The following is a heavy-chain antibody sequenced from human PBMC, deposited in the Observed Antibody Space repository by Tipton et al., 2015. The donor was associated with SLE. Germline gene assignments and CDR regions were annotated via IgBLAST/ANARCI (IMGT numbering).Heavy chain of an antibody. Sequence: LRLSCTTSRFTFSSNWMSWVRQAPGKGLEWIGNIHYSGSTNYIPSLKSRVTMSVDTSRNQFSLKLTSVTASDTAVYYCASVTGLDAFDIWGQGTMVTVSS. V-gene: IGHV4-59*08. CDR1: RFTFSSNW. J-gene: IGHJ3*02. CDR2: IHYSGST. CDR3: ASVTGLDAFDI. D-gene: IGHD2-21*02.